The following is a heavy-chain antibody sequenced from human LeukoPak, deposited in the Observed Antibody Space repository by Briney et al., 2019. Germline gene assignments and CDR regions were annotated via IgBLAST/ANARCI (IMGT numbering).Heavy chain of an antibody. CDR3: ANLDIVVVPAAIGLDY. CDR2: IGGSGGST. Sequence: PGGSLRLSCAASGFTFSSYAMSWVRQAPGKGLEWVSAIGGSGGSTYYADSVKGRFTISRDNSKNTLYLQMNSLRAEDTAVYYCANLDIVVVPAAIGLDYWGQGTLVTVSS. D-gene: IGHD2-2*02. CDR1: GFTFSSYA. J-gene: IGHJ4*02. V-gene: IGHV3-23*01.